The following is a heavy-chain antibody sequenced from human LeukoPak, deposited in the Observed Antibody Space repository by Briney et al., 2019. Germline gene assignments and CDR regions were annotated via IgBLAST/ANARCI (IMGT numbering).Heavy chain of an antibody. CDR2: FDPEDGET. Sequence: ASVKVSCKGSGYTLTELSMHWVRQAPGKGLEWMGGFDPEDGETIYARRFQGRVTMTEDTSTDTAYMELSSLRSEDTAMYYCAIAAHNRRYYYYMDVWGKGTTVTVSS. CDR3: AIAAHNRRYYYYMDV. J-gene: IGHJ6*03. D-gene: IGHD3-16*02. V-gene: IGHV1-24*01. CDR1: GYTLTELS.